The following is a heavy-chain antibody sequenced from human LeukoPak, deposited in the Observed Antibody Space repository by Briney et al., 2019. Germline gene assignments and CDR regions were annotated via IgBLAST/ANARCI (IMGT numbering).Heavy chain of an antibody. D-gene: IGHD3-3*01. CDR2: ISSSSSTI. J-gene: IGHJ4*02. CDR1: GFTFSSYS. CDR3: ARGFSDYDFWSGYYGVYFDY. V-gene: IGHV3-48*01. Sequence: SGGSLRLSCTASGFTFSSYSMNWVRQAPGKGLEWVSYISSSSSTIYYVDSVKGRFTISRDNAKNSLHLQMNSLRAEDTAVYYCARGFSDYDFWSGYYGVYFDYWGQGTLVTVSS.